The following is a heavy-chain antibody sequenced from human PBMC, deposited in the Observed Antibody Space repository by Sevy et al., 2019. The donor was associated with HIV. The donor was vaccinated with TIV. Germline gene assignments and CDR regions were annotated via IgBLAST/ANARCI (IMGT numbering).Heavy chain of an antibody. D-gene: IGHD6-13*01. Sequence: GGSLRLSCAASGFTFSSYAMSWVRQAPGKGLEWVANIKQDGSEKYYVDSVKGRFTISRDNAKNSLYLQMNSLRAEDTAVYYCARENPSSWYDYWGQGTLVTVSS. CDR2: IKQDGSEK. J-gene: IGHJ4*02. CDR1: GFTFSSYA. CDR3: ARENPSSWYDY. V-gene: IGHV3-7*01.